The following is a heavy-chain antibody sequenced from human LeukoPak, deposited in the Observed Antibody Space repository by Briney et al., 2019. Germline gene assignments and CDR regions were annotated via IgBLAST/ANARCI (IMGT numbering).Heavy chain of an antibody. D-gene: IGHD3-3*02. CDR3: AKDKVLEETGIRGAFDI. V-gene: IGHV3-9*01. Sequence: GGSLRLSCAASGFSFDDYAIHWVRQAPGKGLEWVSGISWNSGSIGYADSVKGRFTNSRDNAKNSLYLQMDSLRTEDTALYYCAKDKVLEETGIRGAFDIWGQGTMVTVSS. J-gene: IGHJ3*02. CDR1: GFSFDDYA. CDR2: ISWNSGSI.